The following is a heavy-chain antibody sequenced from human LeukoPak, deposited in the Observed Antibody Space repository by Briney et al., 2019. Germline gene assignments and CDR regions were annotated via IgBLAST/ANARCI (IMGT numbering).Heavy chain of an antibody. J-gene: IGHJ3*02. CDR3: VYLVGAKGDAFDI. D-gene: IGHD1-26*01. Sequence: GGSLRLSCAASGFTYSSYAMSWVRQAPGKGLEWVSGISGSGGSTYYADSVKGRFTISRDISKNTLYLQMNSLRAEDTAVYYCVYLVGAKGDAFDIWGQGTMVTVSS. CDR2: ISGSGGST. V-gene: IGHV3-23*01. CDR1: GFTYSSYA.